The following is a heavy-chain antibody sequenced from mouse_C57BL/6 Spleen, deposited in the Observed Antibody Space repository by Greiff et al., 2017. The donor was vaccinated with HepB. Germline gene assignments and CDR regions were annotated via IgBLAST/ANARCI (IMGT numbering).Heavy chain of an antibody. CDR2: IWTGGGT. Sequence: VKLMGSGPGLVAPSQSLSITCTVSGFSLTSYAISWVRQPPGKGLEWLGVIWTGGGTNYNSALKSRLSISKDNSKSQVFLKMNSLQTDDTARYYCARSYDGYPYYFDYWGQGTTLTVSS. CDR1: GFSLTSYA. CDR3: ARSYDGYPYYFDY. D-gene: IGHD2-3*01. J-gene: IGHJ2*01. V-gene: IGHV2-9-1*01.